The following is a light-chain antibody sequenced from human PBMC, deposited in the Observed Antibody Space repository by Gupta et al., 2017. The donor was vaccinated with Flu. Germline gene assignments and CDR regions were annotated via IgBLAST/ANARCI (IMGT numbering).Light chain of an antibody. J-gene: IGKJ1*01. V-gene: IGKV1-5*03. CDR1: QSISTW. CDR3: QQDESYSRT. CDR2: KAS. Sequence: DIQMTQSPSTLSASVGERVTITCRASQSISTWLAWYQQKPGKAPKVLIYKASTLHSGVPSRFNGRGSGTEFTLTINSLQPEDFATYYCQQDESYSRTFGQGTKLEIK.